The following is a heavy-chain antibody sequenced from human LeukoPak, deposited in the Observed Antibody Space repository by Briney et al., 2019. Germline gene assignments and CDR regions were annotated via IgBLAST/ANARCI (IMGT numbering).Heavy chain of an antibody. D-gene: IGHD3-10*01. CDR1: GFTFSSYA. Sequence: GRSLRLSCAASGFTFSSYAMHWVRQAPGKGLEWVAVISYDGSNKYYADSVKGRFTISRDNSKNTLYLQMNSLRAEDTAVYYCARDLWFGELLNWFDPWGQGTLVTVSS. J-gene: IGHJ5*02. V-gene: IGHV3-30-3*01. CDR3: ARDLWFGELLNWFDP. CDR2: ISYDGSNK.